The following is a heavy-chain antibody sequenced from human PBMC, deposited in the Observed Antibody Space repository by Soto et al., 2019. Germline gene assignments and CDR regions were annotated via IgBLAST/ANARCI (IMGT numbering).Heavy chain of an antibody. CDR3: ARGPWDSYYDFWSGPRPFDT. V-gene: IGHV4-34*01. J-gene: IGHJ5*02. D-gene: IGHD3-3*01. CDR2: INHSGST. Sequence: PSETLSLTCAVYGGSFSGYYWSWIRQPPGKGLEWIGEINHSGSTNYNPSLKSRVTISVDTSKNQFSLKLSSVTAADTAVYYCARGPWDSYYDFWSGPRPFDTWGQGTLVTVSS. CDR1: GGSFSGYY.